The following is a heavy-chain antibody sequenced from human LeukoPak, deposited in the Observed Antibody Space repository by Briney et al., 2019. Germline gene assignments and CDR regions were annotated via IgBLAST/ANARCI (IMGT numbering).Heavy chain of an antibody. CDR1: GGSISSYY. V-gene: IGHV4-59*01. Sequence: SETLSLTCTVSGGSISSYYWSWIRQPPGKGLEWIGYIYYSGSTNYNPSLKSRVTISVDTSKNQFSLKLSSVTAADTAVYYCARMPYRAAAARQWFDPWGQGTLVTVSS. J-gene: IGHJ5*02. D-gene: IGHD6-13*01. CDR2: IYYSGST. CDR3: ARMPYRAAAARQWFDP.